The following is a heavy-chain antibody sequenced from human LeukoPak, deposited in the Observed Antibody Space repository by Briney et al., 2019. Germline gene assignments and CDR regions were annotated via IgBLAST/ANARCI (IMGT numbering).Heavy chain of an antibody. CDR2: IIPIFGTA. CDR3: ARSGIPNYDFWSGPFDY. D-gene: IGHD3-3*01. J-gene: IGHJ4*02. CDR1: GGTFSSYA. V-gene: IGHV1-69*05. Sequence: SVKVSCKASGGTFSSYAISWVRQAPGQGLQWMGRIIPIFGTANYAQKFQGRVTITTDESTSTAYMELSSLRSEDTPVYYCARSGIPNYDFWSGPFDYWGEGTLVTVSS.